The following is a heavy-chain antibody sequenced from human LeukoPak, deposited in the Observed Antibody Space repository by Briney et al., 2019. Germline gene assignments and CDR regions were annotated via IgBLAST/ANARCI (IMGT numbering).Heavy chain of an antibody. J-gene: IGHJ4*02. V-gene: IGHV3-23*01. Sequence: GSLRLSCAASGFTFSSYAMSWVRQAPGKGLEWVSSISAGGGNTNYADSVKGRFTISRENPKNTLYLQMNSLRAEDTAVYYCAKEKYYGSDWGQGTLVTVSS. CDR1: GFTFSSYA. D-gene: IGHD3-10*01. CDR3: AKEKYYGSD. CDR2: ISAGGGNT.